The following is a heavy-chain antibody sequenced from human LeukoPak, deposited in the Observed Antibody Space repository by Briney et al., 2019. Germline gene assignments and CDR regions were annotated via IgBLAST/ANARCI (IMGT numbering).Heavy chain of an antibody. Sequence: GASVKVFCKASGYTFTSYGISWVRQAPGQGLEWMGWISAYNGNTNYAQKLQGRVTMTTDTSTSTAYMELRSLRSDDTAVYYCARIPCSGGSCYSNWFDPWGQGTLVTVSS. CDR2: ISAYNGNT. J-gene: IGHJ5*02. CDR1: GYTFTSYG. CDR3: ARIPCSGGSCYSNWFDP. D-gene: IGHD2-15*01. V-gene: IGHV1-18*01.